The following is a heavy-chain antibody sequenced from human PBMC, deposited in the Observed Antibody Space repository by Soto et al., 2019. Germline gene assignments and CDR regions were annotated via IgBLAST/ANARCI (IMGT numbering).Heavy chain of an antibody. CDR2: IIPIFGTA. D-gene: IGHD3-22*01. J-gene: IGHJ3*02. CDR3: ALGYYYDSSGRHDAFDI. Sequence: QVQLVQSGAEVKKPGSSVNVSCKASGGTFSSYAISWVRQAPGQGLEWMGGIIPIFGTANYAQKFQGRVTFTADESTITAYMELSSLRSEDTAVYYYALGYYYDSSGRHDAFDIWAQGTMVTVSS. CDR1: GGTFSSYA. V-gene: IGHV1-69*01.